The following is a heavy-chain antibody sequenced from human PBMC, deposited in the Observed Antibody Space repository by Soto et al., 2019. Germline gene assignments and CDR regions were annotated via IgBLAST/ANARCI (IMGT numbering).Heavy chain of an antibody. D-gene: IGHD5-12*01. Sequence: PTEPLGRTSTVSGGSVSSDYWSWIRQSPGKGLEWIGYISARGNSNCNPSLKSRVTILVDTYKTQFSLNRSSVTAAERAVYYCARGRTRYGYNSGHSDFDIWGQGTMVT. V-gene: IGHV4-59*02. J-gene: IGHJ3*02. CDR1: GGSVSSDY. CDR2: ISARGNS. CDR3: ARGRTRYGYNSGHSDFDI.